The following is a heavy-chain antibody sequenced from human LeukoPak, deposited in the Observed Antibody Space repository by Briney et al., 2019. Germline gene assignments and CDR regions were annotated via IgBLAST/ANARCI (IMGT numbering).Heavy chain of an antibody. CDR2: IYYSGRT. CDR1: GGPISSSSYY. Sequence: SETLSLTRTVSGGPISSSSYYWGWIRQPPGKVLEWIGSIYYSGRTYYTQSLKSRVTISVDTSKNQFSLKLRSVTAADTAVYYCARDAKIGNAFDIWGQGTMVTVSS. J-gene: IGHJ3*02. V-gene: IGHV4-39*07. CDR3: ARDAKIGNAFDI. D-gene: IGHD1-1*01.